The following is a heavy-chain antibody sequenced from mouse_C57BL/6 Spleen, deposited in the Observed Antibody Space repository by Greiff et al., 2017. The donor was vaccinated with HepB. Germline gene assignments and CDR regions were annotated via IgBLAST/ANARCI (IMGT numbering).Heavy chain of an antibody. J-gene: IGHJ4*01. D-gene: IGHD1-1*01. CDR2: ISSGSSTL. CDR3: ARPGDYGSSSLYYAMDY. CDR1: GFTFSDYG. Sequence: EVKLVESGGGLVKPGGSLKLSCAASGFTFSDYGMHWVRQAPEKGLEWVAYISSGSSTLYYADTVKGRFTISRDNAKNTLFLQMTSLRSEDTAMYYCARPGDYGSSSLYYAMDYWGQGTSVTVSS. V-gene: IGHV5-17*01.